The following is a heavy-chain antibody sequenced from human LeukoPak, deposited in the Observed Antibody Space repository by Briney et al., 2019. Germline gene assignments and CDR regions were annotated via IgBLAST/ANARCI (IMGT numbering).Heavy chain of an antibody. J-gene: IGHJ6*02. Sequence: VASVKVSCKASGGTFSSYAISWVRQAPGQGLEWMGRIIPILGIANYAQKFQGRVTITADKSTSTAYMELSSLRSEDTAVYYCARGRFASQDYGDYYYGMDVWGQGTTVTVSS. CDR3: ARGRFASQDYGDYYYGMDV. V-gene: IGHV1-69*04. CDR2: IIPILGIA. CDR1: GGTFSSYA. D-gene: IGHD4-17*01.